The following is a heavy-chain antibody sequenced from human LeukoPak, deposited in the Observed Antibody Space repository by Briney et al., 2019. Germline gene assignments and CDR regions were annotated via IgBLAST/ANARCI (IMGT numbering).Heavy chain of an antibody. D-gene: IGHD6-19*01. J-gene: IGHJ1*01. CDR3: VRSRDSSGWYPLQH. CDR1: GFTFSFYT. Sequence: GGSLRLSCAASGFTFSFYTMNWVRQAPGKGLEWVSYISSSDSTIYYADSVKGRFTISRDNAKNSLYLQMNSLRAEDTAVYYCVRSRDSSGWYPLQHWGQGTLVTVSS. V-gene: IGHV3-48*01. CDR2: ISSSDSTI.